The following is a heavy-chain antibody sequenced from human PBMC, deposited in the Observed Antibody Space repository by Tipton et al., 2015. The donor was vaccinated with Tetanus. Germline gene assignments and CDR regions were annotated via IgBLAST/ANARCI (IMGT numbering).Heavy chain of an antibody. CDR3: ARRQTYCTNGFCPFEN. V-gene: IGHV4-4*08. CDR2: IYFSGHT. J-gene: IGHJ4*02. Sequence: GLVKPSETLSLTCTVSGGSINSYYWSWLRRPPGKALEWIGYIYFSGHTKYSPSLKSRVTISVDTSKNQFSLRLSSVTAADTAVYYCARRQTYCTNGFCPFENWGQGTLVTVSS. D-gene: IGHD2-8*01. CDR1: GGSINSYY.